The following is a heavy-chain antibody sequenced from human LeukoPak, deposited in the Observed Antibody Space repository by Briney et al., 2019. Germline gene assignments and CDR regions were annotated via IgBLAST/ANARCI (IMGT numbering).Heavy chain of an antibody. CDR1: GYTFTNHG. V-gene: IGHV1-18*04. CDR2: ISAYNGDT. Sequence: ASVKVSCKASGYTFTNHGFSWVRQAPGQGLEWMGWISAYNGDTTYSQKLQGRVTMTTDTSTSTAYMELRSLTSDDTAVYYCARDPSNSSGWYVYFDSRGQGTLVTVSS. CDR3: ARDPSNSSGWYVYFDS. D-gene: IGHD6-19*01. J-gene: IGHJ4*02.